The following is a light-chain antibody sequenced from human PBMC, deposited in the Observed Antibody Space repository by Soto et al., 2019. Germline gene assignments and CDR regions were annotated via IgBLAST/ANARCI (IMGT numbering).Light chain of an antibody. CDR2: RNH. J-gene: IGLJ2*01. V-gene: IGLV1-44*01. Sequence: QSVLTQSPSESATPGQRVTISCSGSGSNIGTHAVNWYQQVPGTAPTLLIFRNHQRPSGVPDRFSGSKSGTSASLAISGPQSEDEADYYCAAWDVSLRAVVFGGGTKLTVL. CDR3: AAWDVSLRAVV. CDR1: GSNIGTHA.